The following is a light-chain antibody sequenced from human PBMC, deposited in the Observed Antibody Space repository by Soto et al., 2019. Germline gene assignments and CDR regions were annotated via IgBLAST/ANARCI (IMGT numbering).Light chain of an antibody. J-gene: IGKJ4*01. Sequence: EIVLTQSPGTLSLSPGERATLSCRASQSVSSSYLAWYQQKPGQAPRLPIYGASSRATGIPDRFSGSGSVTDFTPTISGLQPEDFAVYDCKQYGNSPLTVGGGTKVEIK. V-gene: IGKV3-20*01. CDR3: KQYGNSPLT. CDR2: GAS. CDR1: QSVSSSY.